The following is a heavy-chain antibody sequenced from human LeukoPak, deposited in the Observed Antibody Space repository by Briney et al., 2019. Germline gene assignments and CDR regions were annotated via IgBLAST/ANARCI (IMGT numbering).Heavy chain of an antibody. J-gene: IGHJ4*02. CDR2: IYPGDSDT. CDR1: GYSFTSYW. CDR3: ARRVVVTARARFFDY. D-gene: IGHD2-21*02. Sequence: GESLKISCKGSGYSFTSYWICWVRQMPGKGLEWMGIIYPGDSDTRYSPSFQGQVTISADKSISTAYLQWSSLKASDTAMYYCARRVVVTARARFFDYWGQGTLVTVSS. V-gene: IGHV5-51*01.